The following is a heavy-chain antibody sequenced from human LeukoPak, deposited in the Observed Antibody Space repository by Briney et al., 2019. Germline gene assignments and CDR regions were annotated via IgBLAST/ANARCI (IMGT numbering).Heavy chain of an antibody. CDR1: GYTFTGYY. Sequence: ASVKVSCKASGYTFTGYYMHWVRQAPGQGLEWMGWINPNSGGTNYAQKFQGRVTMTRDTSISTAYMELSRLRSDDTAVYYCARAYLGATVSGTYYYMDVWGKGTTVTISS. CDR2: INPNSGGT. CDR3: ARAYLGATVSGTYYYMDV. D-gene: IGHD1-26*01. J-gene: IGHJ6*03. V-gene: IGHV1-2*02.